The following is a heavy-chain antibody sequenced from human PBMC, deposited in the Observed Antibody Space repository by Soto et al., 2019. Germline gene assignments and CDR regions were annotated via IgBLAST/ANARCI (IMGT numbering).Heavy chain of an antibody. CDR1: GYSFTSYW. CDR2: IDPSDSYT. CDR3: ARVVVAATDYYYYYGMDV. Sequence: GESLKISCKGSGYSFTSYWISWVRQMPGKGLEWMGRIDPSDSYTNYSPSFRGHVTISADKSISTAYLQWSSLKASDTAMYYCARVVVAATDYYYYYGMDVWGQGTTVTVSS. J-gene: IGHJ6*02. V-gene: IGHV5-10-1*01. D-gene: IGHD2-15*01.